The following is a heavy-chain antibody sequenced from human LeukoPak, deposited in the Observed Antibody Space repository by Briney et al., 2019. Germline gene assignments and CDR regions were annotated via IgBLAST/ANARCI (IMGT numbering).Heavy chain of an antibody. CDR2: IGSSSSHT. Sequence: GGSLRLSCAASGFTFTDCYMNWIRQAPGKGPEWISFIGSSSSHTNYADSVKGRFTISRDNVKNSLYLQMNSLRAEDTAVYYCARDRIDYWGQGTLVTVPS. CDR1: GFTFTDCY. CDR3: ARDRIDY. J-gene: IGHJ4*02. V-gene: IGHV3-11*06.